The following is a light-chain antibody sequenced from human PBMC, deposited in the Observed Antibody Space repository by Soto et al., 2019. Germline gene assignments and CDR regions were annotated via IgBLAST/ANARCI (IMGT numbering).Light chain of an antibody. CDR3: QQYNSYPYT. V-gene: IGKV1-5*01. Sequence: DIQMTQSPSTLSASVGDRVTITCRASQSISSWLAWYQQKPGKAPQLLIYDASSLESGVPSRFSGSGSGTEFPLTISSLQPDDFATYNCQQYNSYPYTFGQGTKLEIK. J-gene: IGKJ2*01. CDR1: QSISSW. CDR2: DAS.